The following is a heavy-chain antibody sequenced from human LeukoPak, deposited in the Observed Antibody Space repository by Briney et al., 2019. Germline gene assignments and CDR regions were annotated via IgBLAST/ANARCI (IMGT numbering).Heavy chain of an antibody. CDR2: VYYSGST. V-gene: IGHV4-61*01. CDR1: GGSVSSGSYF. Sequence: PSETLSLTCTVSGGSVSSGSYFWTWIRQPPGKGLEWIGYVYYSGSTNYHPSLKSRVTISVDTSKNQFSLKVSSVTAADTAVYYCAREVIVGATGYYYYGMDVWGQGTTVTVSS. J-gene: IGHJ6*02. CDR3: AREVIVGATGYYYYGMDV. D-gene: IGHD1-26*01.